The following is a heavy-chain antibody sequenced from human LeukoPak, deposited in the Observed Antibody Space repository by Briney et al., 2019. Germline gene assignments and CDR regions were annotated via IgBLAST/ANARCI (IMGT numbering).Heavy chain of an antibody. Sequence: GGSLRLSCTASGFTFGDYAMSWVRQAPGKGLERVGFIRSKAYGGTIEYAASVKGRFTISRDDSKSIAYLQMNSLKTEDTALYYCTRDPYCRSSSCYWGIDYWGQGTLVTVSS. V-gene: IGHV3-49*04. J-gene: IGHJ4*02. CDR2: IRSKAYGGTI. CDR1: GFTFGDYA. CDR3: TRDPYCRSSSCYWGIDY. D-gene: IGHD2-15*01.